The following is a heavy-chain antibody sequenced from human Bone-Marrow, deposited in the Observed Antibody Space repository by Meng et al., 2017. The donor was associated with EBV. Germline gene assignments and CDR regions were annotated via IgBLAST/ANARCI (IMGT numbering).Heavy chain of an antibody. CDR3: ARGRLEARGYFDP. Sequence: EQVVQSGAEGKKPGAPVKVSCKASEYTLTSYAINRVRQATGQGLEWMGWMNPNSGNTGYAQKFQGRVTMTRNTSISTAYMELSSLRSEDTAVYYCARGRLEARGYFDPWGQGTLVTVSS. CDR2: MNPNSGNT. V-gene: IGHV1-8*01. D-gene: IGHD3-3*01. CDR1: EYTLTSYA. J-gene: IGHJ5*02.